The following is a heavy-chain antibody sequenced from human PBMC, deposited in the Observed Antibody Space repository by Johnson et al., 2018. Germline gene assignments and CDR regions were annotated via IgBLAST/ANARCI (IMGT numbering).Heavy chain of an antibody. CDR1: RFTFDDYA. J-gene: IGHJ3*02. CDR3: AKDRGLLTRGDAFDI. V-gene: IGHV3-9*01. CDR2: ISWNSGVK. D-gene: IGHD2/OR15-2a*01. Sequence: EVQLVESGGGLVQPGKSLRLSCAASRFTFDDYAMLWVRQGPGKGLEWVSGISWNSGVKAYADSVKGRFTISRDNAKNSLYLQMDSLTPEDTGLYYCAKDRGLLTRGDAFDIWGQGTMVTVSS.